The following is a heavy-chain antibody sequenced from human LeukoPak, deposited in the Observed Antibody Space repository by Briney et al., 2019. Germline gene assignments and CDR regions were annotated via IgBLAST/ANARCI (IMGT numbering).Heavy chain of an antibody. J-gene: IGHJ4*02. Sequence: PSETLSLTCTVSGVSISSSSYYWGWIRQPPGKGLEWIGSIFYSGITSYNSSLKSRVTISVDTSKNQFSLKLSSVTAADTAVYYCARLPLRYQVDYWGQGTLVTVSS. V-gene: IGHV4-39*01. CDR2: IFYSGIT. CDR3: ARLPLRYQVDY. CDR1: GVSISSSSYY. D-gene: IGHD2-2*01.